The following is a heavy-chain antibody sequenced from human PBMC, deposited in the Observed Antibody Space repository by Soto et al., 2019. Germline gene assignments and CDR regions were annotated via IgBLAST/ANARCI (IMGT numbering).Heavy chain of an antibody. Sequence: SETLSLTCTVSGGSISSYYWSWIRQPPGKGLEWIGYIYYSGSPNYSPSLESRVTISEDTSKNQFSLRLSSVTAADTAIYYCAGGRDDYNGMDVWGQGTTVTVSS. J-gene: IGHJ6*02. V-gene: IGHV4-59*01. CDR3: AGGRDDYNGMDV. CDR1: GGSISSYY. CDR2: IYYSGSP.